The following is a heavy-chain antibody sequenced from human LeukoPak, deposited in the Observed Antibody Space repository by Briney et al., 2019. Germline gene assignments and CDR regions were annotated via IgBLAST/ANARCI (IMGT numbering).Heavy chain of an antibody. J-gene: IGHJ4*02. CDR1: GFTFSNYA. V-gene: IGHV3-23*01. CDR2: ISGSNST. D-gene: IGHD1-26*01. CDR3: AKEMSSRYSGTFAY. Sequence: GGSLRLSCAASGFTFSNYAMSWVRQAPGKGLEWVSTISGSNSTYYADSVKGRFTISRDNSKNTLSLQMNSLRVEDTAVYYCAKEMSSRYSGTFAYWGQGTLVTVSS.